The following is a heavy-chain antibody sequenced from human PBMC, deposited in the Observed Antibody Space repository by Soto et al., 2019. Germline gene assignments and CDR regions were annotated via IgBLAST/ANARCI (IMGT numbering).Heavy chain of an antibody. J-gene: IGHJ4*02. CDR2: IYHSGPT. CDR3: SQRSPRRLRSLETH. CDR1: GDSFTNTNW. V-gene: IGHV4-4*02. Sequence: QVQLQESGPGLLKPSETLSLTCTVSGDSFTNTNWWSWVRQSPGQGLEWIGEIYHSGPTNYKPSLNIRPTMSIDKSKNQFSLKLNSVAAADTAVYYCSQRSPRRLRSLETHWGRGTLVTVSS. D-gene: IGHD3-3*01.